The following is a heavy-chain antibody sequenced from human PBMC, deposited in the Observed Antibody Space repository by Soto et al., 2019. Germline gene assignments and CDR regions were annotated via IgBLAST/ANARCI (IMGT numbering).Heavy chain of an antibody. Sequence: QVQLVQSGTEVKKTGSSVRVSCKASGGTFSSYRINWVRQAPGHGLEWVGGIVHIRRTADYAHELQGRVTITADETARTAYMELRSLKSQDTAIYYCVRDSGAKLSSSWGQGTLVTVSS. CDR3: VRDSGAKLSSS. CDR2: IVHIRRTA. V-gene: IGHV1-69*01. CDR1: GGTFSSYR. J-gene: IGHJ4*02. D-gene: IGHD6-13*01.